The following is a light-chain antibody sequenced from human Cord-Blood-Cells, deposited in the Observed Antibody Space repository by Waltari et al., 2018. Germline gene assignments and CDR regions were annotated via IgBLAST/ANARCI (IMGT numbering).Light chain of an antibody. J-gene: IGKJ2*03. V-gene: IGKV2-28*01. CDR1: QSILHSNGYKC. Sequence: DLVMTQSPLSLPVTPGEPASISCTSSQSILHSNGYKCLAWSLQKPGQSPQLLINLGSNRASGVPDRFSGSGSGTDFTLKISRVDAEDVGVYYCMQALQTPYSFGQGTKLESK. CDR3: MQALQTPYS. CDR2: LGS.